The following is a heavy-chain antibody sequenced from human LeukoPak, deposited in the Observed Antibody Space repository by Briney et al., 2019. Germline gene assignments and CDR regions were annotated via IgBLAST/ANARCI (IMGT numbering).Heavy chain of an antibody. J-gene: IGHJ6*02. CDR1: GFTFSNYW. V-gene: IGHV3-74*01. CDR3: GRGNYYGVDI. Sequence: GGSLRLSCAASGFTFSNYWMHWVRQAPWKGLVWVSRTNSDGSTTSHADSVKGRFTISRDNAKNTLFLQLNSLRVEDTAVYYCGRGNYYGVDIWGQGTTVTVSS. CDR2: TNSDGSTT.